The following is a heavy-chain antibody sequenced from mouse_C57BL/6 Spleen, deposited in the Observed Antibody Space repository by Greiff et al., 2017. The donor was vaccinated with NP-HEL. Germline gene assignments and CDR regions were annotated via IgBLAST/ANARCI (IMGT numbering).Heavy chain of an antibody. D-gene: IGHD2-5*01. CDR1: GFTFSSYG. Sequence: EVQGVESGGDLVKPGGSLKLSCAASGFTFSSYGMSWVRQTPDKRLAWVATISSGGSYTYYPDSVKGRFTISRDNAKNTLYLQMSSLKSEDTAMYYCARRIVTTPFAYWGQGTLVTVSA. CDR2: ISSGGSYT. V-gene: IGHV5-6*01. CDR3: ARRIVTTPFAY. J-gene: IGHJ3*01.